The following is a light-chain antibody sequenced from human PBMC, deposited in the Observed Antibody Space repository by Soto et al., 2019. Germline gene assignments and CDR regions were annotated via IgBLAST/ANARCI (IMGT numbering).Light chain of an antibody. V-gene: IGLV2-14*01. J-gene: IGLJ2*01. CDR2: DVS. Sequence: QSALTQPASVSGSPGQSITISCTGTSRDVGGYNYVSWYQQHPGKAPKLMIYDVSNRPSGVSNRFSGSKSGNTASLTIAGLQAEDEADYNCRSYTSSSTLVFGGGTKLTVL. CDR1: SRDVGGYNY. CDR3: RSYTSSSTLV.